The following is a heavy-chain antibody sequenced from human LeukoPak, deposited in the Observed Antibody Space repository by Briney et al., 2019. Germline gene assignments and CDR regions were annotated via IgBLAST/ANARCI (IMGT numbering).Heavy chain of an antibody. V-gene: IGHV1-8*01. CDR1: GYTFTSYD. CDR3: ARRYCSGGSCYIYYFDY. D-gene: IGHD2-15*01. Sequence: ASVKVSCKASGYTFTSYDINWVRQATGQGLEWMGWMNPNSGNTVYAQKFQGRVTMTRNTSISTAYMELSSLRSEDTAVYYCARRYCSGGSCYIYYFDYWGQGTLVTVSS. CDR2: MNPNSGNT. J-gene: IGHJ4*02.